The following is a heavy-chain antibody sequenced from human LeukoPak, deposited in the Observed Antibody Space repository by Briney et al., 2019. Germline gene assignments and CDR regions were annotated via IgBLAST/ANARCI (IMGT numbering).Heavy chain of an antibody. CDR2: LHYSGST. D-gene: IGHD2-2*01. CDR3: TRMSCSSTSCYVDY. CDR1: GDYSRDFS. J-gene: IGHJ4*02. Sequence: SETLSLTCTISGDYSRDFSWSWIRQPPGKGPQWMGYLHYSGSTEYNPALKGRVTVSADTSKKQFSLKLSSVTAADTAVYYCTRMSCSSTSCYVDYWGQGTLVTVSS. V-gene: IGHV4-59*01.